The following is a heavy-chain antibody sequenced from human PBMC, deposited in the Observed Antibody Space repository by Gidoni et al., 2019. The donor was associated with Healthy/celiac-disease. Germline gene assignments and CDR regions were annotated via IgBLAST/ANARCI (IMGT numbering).Heavy chain of an antibody. J-gene: IGHJ6*03. V-gene: IGHV4-39*01. CDR3: ARHAIFPDMDV. Sequence: QLQLQESGPGLVTPSETLSLTCTVSGGSISSSSYYWGWIRQPPGKGLEWIGSIYYSGSTYYNPSLKSRVTISVDTSKNQFSLKLSSVTAADTAVYYCARHAIFPDMDVWGKGTTVTVSS. CDR1: GGSISSSSYY. D-gene: IGHD3-9*01. CDR2: IYYSGST.